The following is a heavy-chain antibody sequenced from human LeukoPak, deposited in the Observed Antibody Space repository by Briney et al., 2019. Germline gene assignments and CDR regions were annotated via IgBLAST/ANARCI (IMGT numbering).Heavy chain of an antibody. CDR1: GFTFSNYA. V-gene: IGHV3-23*01. CDR2: ISGSGANT. D-gene: IGHD2-15*01. J-gene: IGHJ4*02. CDR3: AKGRALEVVAAFNY. Sequence: PGGSLRLSCAASGFTFSNYAMGWVRQAPGKGLEWVSAISGSGANTYYADSVKGRFTISRDNSKNTLSLQMNTLRTDDTAVYYCAKGRALEVVAAFNYWGQGTVVTVSS.